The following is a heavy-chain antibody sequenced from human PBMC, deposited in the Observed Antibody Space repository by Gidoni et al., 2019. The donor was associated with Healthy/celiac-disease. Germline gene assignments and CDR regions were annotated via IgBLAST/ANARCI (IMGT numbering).Heavy chain of an antibody. V-gene: IGHV3-30-3*01. CDR2: KSYDGSNK. J-gene: IGHJ5*02. CDR3: ARDRGAQTWIFYGWFDP. CDR1: GFTFSSYA. Sequence: QVQLVESGGGVVQPGRSLRLSCAASGFTFSSYAMHWVRQAPGKGLEWWAVKSYDGSNKYYADSVKGRFTISRDNSKNTLYLKMNSRRAEDTAVYYCARDRGAQTWIFYGWFDPWGQGTLVTVSS. D-gene: IGHD2-2*03.